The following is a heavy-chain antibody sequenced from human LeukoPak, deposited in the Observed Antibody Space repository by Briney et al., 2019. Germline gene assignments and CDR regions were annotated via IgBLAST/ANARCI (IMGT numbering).Heavy chain of an antibody. V-gene: IGHV3-23*01. CDR3: AKGLAGATVYDY. D-gene: IGHD1-26*01. J-gene: IGHJ4*02. CDR1: GFTFNIYA. Sequence: QSGGSLRLSCAASGFTFNIYAMSWVRQAPGKGLEGVSAISGDGGNTYYADSVKGRFTISRDNSKNTLYLQMNSLRAEDAAVYHCAKGLAGATVYDYWGQGTLVTVSS. CDR2: ISGDGGNT.